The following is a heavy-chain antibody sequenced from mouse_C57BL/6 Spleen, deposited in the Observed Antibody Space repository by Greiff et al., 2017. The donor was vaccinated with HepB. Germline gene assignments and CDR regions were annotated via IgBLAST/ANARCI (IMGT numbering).Heavy chain of an antibody. CDR2: IDPSDSYT. CDR1: GYTFTSYW. D-gene: IGHD2-4*01. CDR3: ARGYDYDVGAMDY. J-gene: IGHJ4*01. V-gene: IGHV1-69*01. Sequence: VQLQQSGAELVMPGASVKLSCKASGYTFTSYWMHWVKQRPGQGLEWIGEIDPSDSYTNYNQKFKGKSTLTVDKSSSTAYMQLSSLTSEDSAVYYCARGYDYDVGAMDYWGQGTSVTVSS.